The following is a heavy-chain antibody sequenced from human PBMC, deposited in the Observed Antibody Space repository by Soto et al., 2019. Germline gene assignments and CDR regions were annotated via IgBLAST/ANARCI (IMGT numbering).Heavy chain of an antibody. J-gene: IGHJ4*02. CDR3: AKAGPTPFFNH. CDR2: ISPYSGDT. CDR1: ENTFIGYY. D-gene: IGHD1-1*01. V-gene: IGHV1-2*02. Sequence: ASVKVSCKGSENTFIGYYLHWVRQAPGQGLEWMGWISPYSGDTDSAQKFQGRVTLTRDTSTRTVYMELSRLTSDDTAVYYCAKAGPTPFFNHWGQGALVTVSS.